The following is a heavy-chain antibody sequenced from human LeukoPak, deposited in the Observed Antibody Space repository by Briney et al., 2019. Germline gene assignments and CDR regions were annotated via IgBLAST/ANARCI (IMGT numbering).Heavy chain of an antibody. CDR3: ARDRNSVVRGVTHYYYYMDV. CDR2: INSDGSST. J-gene: IGHJ6*03. D-gene: IGHD3-10*01. Sequence: GGSLRLSCAASGFTFSSYWMHWVRQAPGKGLVWVSRINSDGSSTSYADSVRGRFTTSRDNAKNTLYLQMNSLRAEDTAVYYCARDRNSVVRGVTHYYYYMDVWGKGTTVTVSS. CDR1: GFTFSSYW. V-gene: IGHV3-74*01.